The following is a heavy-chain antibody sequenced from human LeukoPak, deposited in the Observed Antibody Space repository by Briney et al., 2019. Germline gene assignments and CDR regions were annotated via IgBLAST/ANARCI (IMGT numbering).Heavy chain of an antibody. J-gene: IGHJ6*02. CDR1: GWTFSDYF. D-gene: IGHD1-1*01. CDR2: ISSGGSTI. Sequence: PGGSLRLSCAGSGWTFSDYFMSWIRQAPGKGLEYVAYISSGGSTIYYADSVKGRFTISRHNAKNSLYLQLNSLRAEDTAVYYCARVPREPDSGNTTPMDAWGQGTTVTVSS. V-gene: IGHV3-11*01. CDR3: ARVPREPDSGNTTPMDA.